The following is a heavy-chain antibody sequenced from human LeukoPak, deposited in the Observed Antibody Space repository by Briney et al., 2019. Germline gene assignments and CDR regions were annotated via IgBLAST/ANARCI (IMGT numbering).Heavy chain of an antibody. V-gene: IGHV4-34*01. CDR1: GGSFSGYY. D-gene: IGHD1-26*01. CDR2: INHSGST. CDR3: ARSLEWESYYFDY. Sequence: SETLSLTCAVYGGSFSGYYWSWIRQPPGKGLEWIGEINHSGSTNYNPSLKSRVTISVDTSKNQFSLKLSSVTAADTAVYYCARSLEWESYYFDYWGQGTLVTVSS. J-gene: IGHJ4*02.